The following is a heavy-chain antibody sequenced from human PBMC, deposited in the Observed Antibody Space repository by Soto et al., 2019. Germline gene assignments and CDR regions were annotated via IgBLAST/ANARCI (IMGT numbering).Heavy chain of an antibody. CDR1: GFTFSNAW. J-gene: IGHJ4*02. V-gene: IGHV3-15*01. CDR2: IKSKTDGGTT. CDR3: TTYSSSWYNYFDY. Sequence: EVQLVESGGGLVKPGGSLRLSCAASGFTFSNAWMSWVRQAPGKGLEWVGRIKSKTDGGTTDYAVPVKGRFTISRDDSKNTLYLQMNSLKTEDTAVYYCTTYSSSWYNYFDYWGQGTLVTVSS. D-gene: IGHD6-13*01.